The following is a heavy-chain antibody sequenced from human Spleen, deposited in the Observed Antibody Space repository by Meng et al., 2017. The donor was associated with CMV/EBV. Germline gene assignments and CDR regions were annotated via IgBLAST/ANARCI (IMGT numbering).Heavy chain of an antibody. V-gene: IGHV5-51*01. D-gene: IGHD3-22*01. CDR3: ARRRDSSGYEGYFDY. CDR2: IYPGDSDT. CDR1: GYRFISHW. Sequence: GYRFISHWIGWLRQMPGKGLDWMGLIYPGDSDTRYSPSLQGQVTISADKSMSTAYLQWGSLKASDTAMYYCARRRDSSGYEGYFDYWGQGTLVTVSS. J-gene: IGHJ4*02.